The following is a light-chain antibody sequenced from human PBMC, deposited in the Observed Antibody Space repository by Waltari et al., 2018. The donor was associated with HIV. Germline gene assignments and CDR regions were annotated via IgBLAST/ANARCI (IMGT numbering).Light chain of an antibody. V-gene: IGLV1-47*01. Sequence: QSVLTQPPSASGTPGQRVTIFCSGSSSNIGSNIVYWYQQLPEMAPNLLTYRNKERPSGGPDRFSGSKDGTSASLAISVRRSEDEADYDCATWDDSLSGVLFGGGTKLTVL. CDR2: RNK. CDR3: ATWDDSLSGVL. J-gene: IGLJ2*01. CDR1: SSNIGSNI.